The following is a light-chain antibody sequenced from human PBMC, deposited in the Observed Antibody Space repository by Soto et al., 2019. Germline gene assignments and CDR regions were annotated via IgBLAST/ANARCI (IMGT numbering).Light chain of an antibody. CDR2: GAS. Sequence: EIEMTQSPATLSLAPGERVTLSCRASESVSTNLAWYQQKAGQAPRLLIYGASTRATGIPARFSGSGSGTECTLSMERLQTEDFPVYDGQRYGVWRTFEEGTKVDIK. J-gene: IGKJ1*01. V-gene: IGKV3-15*01. CDR3: QRYGVWRT. CDR1: ESVSTN.